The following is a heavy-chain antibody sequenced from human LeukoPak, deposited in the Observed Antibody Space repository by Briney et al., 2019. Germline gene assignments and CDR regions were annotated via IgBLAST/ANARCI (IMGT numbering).Heavy chain of an antibody. V-gene: IGHV4-38-2*02. J-gene: IGHJ6*03. D-gene: IGHD4-23*01. CDR2: IYYTGST. CDR1: GYSISSGYY. Sequence: SETLSLTCSVSGYSISSGYYWGWIRQPPGKGLEWIGSIYYTGSTYYNPSLKSRVTISVDTSKNQFSLKLSSVTAADTAVYYCARLHYGGNYGYYYYYMDVWGKGTTVTISS. CDR3: ARLHYGGNYGYYYYYMDV.